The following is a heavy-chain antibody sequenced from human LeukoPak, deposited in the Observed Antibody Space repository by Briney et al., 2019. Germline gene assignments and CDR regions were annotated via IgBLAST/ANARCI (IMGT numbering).Heavy chain of an antibody. Sequence: RASVKASCKASGYTFTTYYIHWVRQAPGQGLEWMGRINLSGGTTTYAQKFQGRVTMTRDTSTSTVHMELSSLRSEDTAAYYCASHSSGWQQTYFDYWGQGTLVTVSS. D-gene: IGHD6-19*01. CDR2: INLSGGTT. CDR1: GYTFTTYY. J-gene: IGHJ4*02. V-gene: IGHV1-46*01. CDR3: ASHSSGWQQTYFDY.